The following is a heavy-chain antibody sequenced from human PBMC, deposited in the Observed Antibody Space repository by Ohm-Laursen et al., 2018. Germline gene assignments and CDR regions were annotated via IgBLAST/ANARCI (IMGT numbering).Heavy chain of an antibody. CDR3: AKDSSGGYYGMHV. CDR1: GFTFDDYD. CDR2: ISRNSGSI. Sequence: SLRLSCSASGFTFDDYDMHWVRQAPGKGLEWVSGISRNSGSIGYADSVKGRFTISRDNAKNSLYLQMNSLRAEDTALYYCAKDSSGGYYGMHVWGQGTTVTVSS. D-gene: IGHD3-10*01. V-gene: IGHV3-9*01. J-gene: IGHJ6*02.